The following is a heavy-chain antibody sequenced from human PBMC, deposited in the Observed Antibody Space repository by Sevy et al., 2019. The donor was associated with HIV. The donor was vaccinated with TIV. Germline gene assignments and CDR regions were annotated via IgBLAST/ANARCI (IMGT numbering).Heavy chain of an antibody. V-gene: IGHV3-48*03. J-gene: IGHJ5*02. CDR1: GFTFSSYD. Sequence: GGSLRLSCTASGFTFSSYDMNWVRQAPGKGLEWVSKISSSGSSIYDQDSVKGRFTISRDNAKNSLNLQMNSLRAEDTAVYYCTRNGGAFDNGFDPWGQGTLVTVSS. CDR3: TRNGGAFDNGFDP. D-gene: IGHD2-8*01. CDR2: ISSSGSSI.